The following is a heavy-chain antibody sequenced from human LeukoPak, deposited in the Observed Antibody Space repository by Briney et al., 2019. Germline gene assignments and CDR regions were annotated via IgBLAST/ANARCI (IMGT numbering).Heavy chain of an antibody. CDR1: GGSLNTYL. Sequence: KTSETPSLTCIGSGGSLNTYLWSWIRQPPRKGPEWIGYIYYSGSTSYNPSLKSRVTISVETSKNQFSLKLSSVAAADTAVYFCARSSGRSAWFDPWGQGTLVTVSS. J-gene: IGHJ5*02. V-gene: IGHV4-59*01. D-gene: IGHD2-15*01. CDR2: IYYSGST. CDR3: ARSSGRSAWFDP.